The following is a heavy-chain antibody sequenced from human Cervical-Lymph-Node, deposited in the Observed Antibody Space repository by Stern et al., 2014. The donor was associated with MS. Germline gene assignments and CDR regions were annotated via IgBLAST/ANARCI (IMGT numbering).Heavy chain of an antibody. CDR3: ARGRGIALRPDY. Sequence: VQLVQSGAELKKPGESLRISCKGSGYSLTNTWIGWVRQMPGKGLEWMGIISPGDSETRYSPSFQGQVTISADNSINTAYLQWSSLKASDTAMYYCARGRGIALRPDYWGQGTLVTVSS. CDR1: GYSLTNTW. V-gene: IGHV5-51*03. J-gene: IGHJ4*02. CDR2: ISPGDSET. D-gene: IGHD6-13*01.